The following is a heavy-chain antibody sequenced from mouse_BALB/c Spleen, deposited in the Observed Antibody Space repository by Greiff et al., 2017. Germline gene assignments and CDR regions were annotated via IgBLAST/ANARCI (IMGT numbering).Heavy chain of an antibody. Sequence: QVTLKVSGPGILQPSQTLSLTCSFSGFSLSTYGIGVGGIRQPSGKGLEWLAHIWWNDNKYYNTALKSRLTISKDTSNNQVFLKIASVYTADTATYYCARMGYGNFFAYWGQGTLVTVSA. D-gene: IGHD2-10*02. CDR3: ARMGYGNFFAY. CDR2: IWWNDNK. V-gene: IGHV8-11*01. J-gene: IGHJ3*01. CDR1: GFSLSTYGIG.